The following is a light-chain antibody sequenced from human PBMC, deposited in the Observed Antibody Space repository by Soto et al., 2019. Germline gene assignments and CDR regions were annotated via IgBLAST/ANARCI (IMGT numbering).Light chain of an antibody. CDR3: QQYGSSPPWT. Sequence: EIVLTQSPGTLSLSPGERATLSCKASQSVSSSYLAWYQQKPGQAPRLLIYGASSRSTGIPDRFSGSGSGTDFTPTISRLQTEDCAVYYYQQYGSSPPWTFGQGTKVEIK. J-gene: IGKJ1*01. CDR2: GAS. V-gene: IGKV3-20*01. CDR1: QSVSSSY.